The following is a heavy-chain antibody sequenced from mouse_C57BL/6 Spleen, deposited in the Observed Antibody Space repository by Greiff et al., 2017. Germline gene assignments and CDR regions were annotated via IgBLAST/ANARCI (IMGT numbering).Heavy chain of an antibody. Sequence: EVQVVESEGGLVQPGSSMKLSCTASGFTFSDYYMAWVRQVPEKGLEWVANINYDGSSTYYLDSLKSRFIISRDNAKNILYLQMSSLKSEDTATYYCARVEWYFDVWGTGTTVTVSS. V-gene: IGHV5-16*01. CDR1: GFTFSDYY. J-gene: IGHJ1*03. CDR3: ARVEWYFDV. CDR2: INYDGSST.